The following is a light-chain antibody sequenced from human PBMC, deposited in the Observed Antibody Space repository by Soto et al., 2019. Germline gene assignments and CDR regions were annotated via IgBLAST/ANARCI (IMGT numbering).Light chain of an antibody. CDR1: QSVGSN. J-gene: IGKJ5*01. CDR3: HQRSNRPIT. Sequence: EIVVTQSPASLSVSPGERATLSCRASQSVGSNLAWYQQKPGQAPRLLIYGASTRATGIPARFSGSGSGTDFTLTISILEPEDFAVYYCHQRSNRPITFGQGTRLEI. V-gene: IGKV3-11*01. CDR2: GAS.